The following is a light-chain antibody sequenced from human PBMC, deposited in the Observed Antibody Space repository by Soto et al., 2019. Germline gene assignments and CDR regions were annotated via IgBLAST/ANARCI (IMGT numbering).Light chain of an antibody. CDR3: QHYGSSPCT. CDR1: QSVSSSY. J-gene: IGKJ1*01. Sequence: EIGLTQSPGTLSLSPGERATLSCRASQSVSSSYLAWYQQKPGQAPRPLIYGASSRAIGIPDRFSGSGSGTDFTLTISRLEPEDFAVYYCQHYGSSPCTFGQGPNVEIK. CDR2: GAS. V-gene: IGKV3-20*01.